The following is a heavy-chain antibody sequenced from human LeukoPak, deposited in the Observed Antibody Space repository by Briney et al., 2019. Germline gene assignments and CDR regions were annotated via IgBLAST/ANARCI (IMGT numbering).Heavy chain of an antibody. CDR3: ARGSTMIVPGAFDI. J-gene: IGHJ3*02. CDR2: IWSDGSNK. V-gene: IGHV3-33*01. D-gene: IGHD3-22*01. Sequence: GGSLRLSCAASGFTFSDYGIHWVRRAPGKGLEWVAVIWSDGSNKYYADSVKGRFTISRDNAKNSLYLQMNSLRAEDTAVYYCARGSTMIVPGAFDIWGQGTMVTVSS. CDR1: GFTFSDYG.